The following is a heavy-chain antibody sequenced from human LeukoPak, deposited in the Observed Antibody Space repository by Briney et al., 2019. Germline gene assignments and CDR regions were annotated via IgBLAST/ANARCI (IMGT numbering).Heavy chain of an antibody. CDR1: GFTFSSYS. J-gene: IGHJ4*02. CDR3: AREKDDYVWGSERIFDS. D-gene: IGHD3-16*01. Sequence: GSLRLSCAASGFTFSSYSMNWVRQAPGKGLEWVSYISSSGNTIYNADSVKGRFTISRDNAKNSLYLQMNNLRAEDTAVYYCAREKDDYVWGSERIFDSWGQGIMVSVFS. CDR2: ISSSGNTI. V-gene: IGHV3-48*04.